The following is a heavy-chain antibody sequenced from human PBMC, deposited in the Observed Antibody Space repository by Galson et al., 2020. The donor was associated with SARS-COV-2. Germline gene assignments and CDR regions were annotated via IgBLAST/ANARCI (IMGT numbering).Heavy chain of an antibody. D-gene: IGHD3-22*01. J-gene: IGHJ3*02. V-gene: IGHV3-9*01. CDR1: GFTFDDYA. CDR3: AKEGPGYYDSSGYYSAFDI. CDR2: ISWNSGSI. Sequence: GGSLRLSCAASGFTFDDYAMHWVRQAPGKGLEWVSGISWNSGSIGYADSVKGRFTISRDNAKNSLYLQMNSLRAEDTALYYCAKEGPGYYDSSGYYSAFDIWGQGTMVTVSS.